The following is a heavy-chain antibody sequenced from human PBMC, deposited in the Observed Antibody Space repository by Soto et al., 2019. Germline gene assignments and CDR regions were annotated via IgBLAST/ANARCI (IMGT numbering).Heavy chain of an antibody. Sequence: HVQLQQWGAGLLKPSATLSLTCAVYGGSFSGYYWSWIRQPPGKGLAWIGEINHSGSTNYNPSLKSRVTISVDTAKNPFSLRLSSVTAADTAVYYCARDWGYGSGSFLFWFDPWGQGTLVTVSS. CDR3: ARDWGYGSGSFLFWFDP. CDR1: GGSFSGYY. V-gene: IGHV4-34*01. D-gene: IGHD3-10*01. CDR2: INHSGST. J-gene: IGHJ5*02.